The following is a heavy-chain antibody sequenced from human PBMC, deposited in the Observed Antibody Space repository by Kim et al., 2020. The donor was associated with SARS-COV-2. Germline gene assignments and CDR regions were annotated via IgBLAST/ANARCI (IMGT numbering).Heavy chain of an antibody. CDR3: ARLGLTDSSRSYYRYFDY. V-gene: IGHV5-51*01. CDR2: IYPTDSDT. D-gene: IGHD3-10*01. Sequence: GESLKISCKGSGYNFTSYWIGWVRQMPGKGLEWMGIIYPTDSDTRYSPSFQGQVTISADKSISTAYLQWSSLKASDTAMYYCARLGLTDSSRSYYRYFDYWGQGTLVTVSS. CDR1: GYNFTSYW. J-gene: IGHJ4*02.